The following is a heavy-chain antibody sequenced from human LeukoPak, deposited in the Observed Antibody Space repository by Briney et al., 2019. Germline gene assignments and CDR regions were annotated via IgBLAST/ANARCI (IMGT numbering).Heavy chain of an antibody. V-gene: IGHV3-21*01. Sequence: GGSLRLSCAASGFTFSSYSMNWVRQAPGKGLEWVSSISSSSSYIYYADSVKGRFTISRDNSKNTLYLQMNSLRAEDTAVYYCARDARYYGSGNYYMDVWGKGTTVTVSS. CDR2: ISSSSSYI. CDR3: ARDARYYGSGNYYMDV. J-gene: IGHJ6*03. D-gene: IGHD3-10*01. CDR1: GFTFSSYS.